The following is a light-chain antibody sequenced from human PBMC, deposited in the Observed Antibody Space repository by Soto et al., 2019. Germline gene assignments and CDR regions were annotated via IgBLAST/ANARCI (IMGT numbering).Light chain of an antibody. J-gene: IGKJ2*03. CDR1: QSTANW. Sequence: IQVTQFPATLTASVGDRVTITCRASQSTANWLAWYQQKPGKAPKVVIYDASSLGSGVPSRFSGSGSGTEFTLTTSSLQPDDFATYYCQQYTSFPYSFGQGTKVNIK. CDR2: DAS. V-gene: IGKV1-5*01. CDR3: QQYTSFPYS.